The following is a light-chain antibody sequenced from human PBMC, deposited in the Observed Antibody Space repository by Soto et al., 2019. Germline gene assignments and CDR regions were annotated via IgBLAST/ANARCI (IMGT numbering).Light chain of an antibody. CDR1: QDIRYY. CDR3: QQYHNLPIT. CDR2: DAS. Sequence: IHMTQSPSSLSTSLGDRITITCQAGQDIRYYLNWYQQKPGKAPKLLIYDASSLETGVPSRFSGSGSGTDFTFTISSLQPEDIATYYCQQYHNLPITFGQGTRLEIK. V-gene: IGKV1-33*01. J-gene: IGKJ5*01.